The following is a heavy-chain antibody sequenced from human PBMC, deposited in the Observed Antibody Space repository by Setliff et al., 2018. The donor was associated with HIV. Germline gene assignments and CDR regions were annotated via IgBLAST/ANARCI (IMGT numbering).Heavy chain of an antibody. CDR1: GDSMTSGSYY. CDR3: ARQVGSQYSYWAYYFDS. V-gene: IGHV4-61*02. Sequence: SETLSLTCTVSGDSMTSGSYYWTWIRQPAGKRLEWIGRVTVNGATEYNPSLKSRVTISLDTSTNRFSLKLNSVTAADTAIYYCARQVGSQYSYWAYYFDSWGQGALVTVSS. CDR2: VTVNGAT. J-gene: IGHJ4*02. D-gene: IGHD5-18*01.